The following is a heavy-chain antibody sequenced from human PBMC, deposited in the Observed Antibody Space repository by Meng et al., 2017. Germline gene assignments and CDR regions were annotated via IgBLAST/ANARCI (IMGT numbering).Heavy chain of an antibody. CDR1: GYTFTSYD. J-gene: IGHJ4*02. Sequence: ASVMVSCKASGYTFTSYDINWVRQANGQGLEWMGWMNPNSGNTGYAQKFQGRVTITRNTSISTAYMELSSLRTEDTAVYYCARVYRYDSSGYYREYFDYWGQGTLVTVSS. V-gene: IGHV1-8*03. CDR3: ARVYRYDSSGYYREYFDY. CDR2: MNPNSGNT. D-gene: IGHD3-22*01.